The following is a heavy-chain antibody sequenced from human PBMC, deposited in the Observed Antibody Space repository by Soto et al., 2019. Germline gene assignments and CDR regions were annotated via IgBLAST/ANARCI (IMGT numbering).Heavy chain of an antibody. Sequence: VQLVESGGGVVQPGRSLRLSCAASGFTFSSYAMHWVRQAPGKGLEWVAVISYDGSNKYYADSVKGRFTISRDNSKNTLYLQMNSLRAEDTAVYYCARDRGYCSGGSCYPDYWGQGTLVTVSS. V-gene: IGHV3-30-3*01. D-gene: IGHD2-15*01. J-gene: IGHJ4*02. CDR3: ARDRGYCSGGSCYPDY. CDR2: ISYDGSNK. CDR1: GFTFSSYA.